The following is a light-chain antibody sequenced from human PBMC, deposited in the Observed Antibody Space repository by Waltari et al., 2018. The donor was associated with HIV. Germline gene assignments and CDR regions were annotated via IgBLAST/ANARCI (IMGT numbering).Light chain of an antibody. CDR3: QSYDIRLNGFWL. CDR1: SSNIGAGSG. V-gene: IGLV1-40*01. Sequence: QSVLTQPPSVSGAPGQRVTISCTGDSSNIGAGSGVQWYQHFPGTSPNLLINANNNRPSGVPDRLSGSKSGISASLAITGLQAEDEADYYCQSYDIRLNGFWLFGGGTKLTVL. CDR2: ANN. J-gene: IGLJ2*01.